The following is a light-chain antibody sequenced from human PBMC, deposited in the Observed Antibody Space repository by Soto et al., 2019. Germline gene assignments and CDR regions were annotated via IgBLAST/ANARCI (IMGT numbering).Light chain of an antibody. V-gene: IGKV1-5*01. Sequence: TLSASIGDRVTITCRASQSITTFLAWYQQKPGKAPQILIYDASKLEPGVPSRLSGGGSGTEFTLTISSLQPDDFATYYCQQYNSYSWTFGQGTKVDIK. CDR2: DAS. CDR3: QQYNSYSWT. CDR1: QSITTF. J-gene: IGKJ1*01.